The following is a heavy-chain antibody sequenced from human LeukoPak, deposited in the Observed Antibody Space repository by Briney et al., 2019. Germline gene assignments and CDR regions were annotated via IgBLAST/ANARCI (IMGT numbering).Heavy chain of an antibody. CDR3: ARDASWLDGYYYVATIDY. Sequence: PGGSLRLSCAASGFTFSSYGMSWVRQAPGKGLEWVSAISGSGGSTYYADSVKGRFTISRDDVKNSLYLQMNSLRAEDTALYYCARDASWLDGYYYVATIDYCGQGTLVTVSS. J-gene: IGHJ4*02. CDR1: GFTFSSYG. V-gene: IGHV3-23*01. CDR2: ISGSGGST. D-gene: IGHD3-22*01.